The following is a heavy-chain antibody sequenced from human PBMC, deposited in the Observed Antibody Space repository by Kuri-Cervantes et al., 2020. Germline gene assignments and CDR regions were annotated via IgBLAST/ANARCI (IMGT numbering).Heavy chain of an antibody. CDR1: GFTFSSYW. J-gene: IGHJ6*02. CDR2: IKQDGSEK. CDR3: VRRQGWSGMDV. Sequence: GESLKISCAASGFTFSSYWMSWVRQAPGKGLEWVANIKQDGSEKYYVDSVKGRFTTSRDNAKNSLYLQMNSLRDEDTALYYCVRRQGWSGMDVWGQGTTVTVSS. V-gene: IGHV3-7*01.